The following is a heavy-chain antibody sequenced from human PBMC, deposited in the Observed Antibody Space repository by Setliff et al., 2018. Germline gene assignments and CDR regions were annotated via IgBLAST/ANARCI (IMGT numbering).Heavy chain of an antibody. CDR3: AKEAVGNNYHYYLDV. CDR1: DGSMTSGSYY. Sequence: PSETLSLTCTVSDGSMTSGSYYWGWIRQPPGKGLQWIGSVYYRGASYYNPSLRRRLSMSLDTSNNRFSLKLSSVTAADTAVYHCAKEAVGNNYHYYLDVWGKGNRVTVSS. D-gene: IGHD6-19*01. V-gene: IGHV4-39*07. CDR2: VYYRGAS. J-gene: IGHJ6*03.